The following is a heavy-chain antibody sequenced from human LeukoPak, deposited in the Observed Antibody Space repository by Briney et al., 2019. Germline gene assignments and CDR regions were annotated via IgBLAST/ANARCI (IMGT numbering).Heavy chain of an antibody. V-gene: IGHV4-39*07. CDR2: IYYSGST. D-gene: IGHD5-18*01. CDR3: ARVVYSYGYRYFDY. CDR1: GGSISSSSYY. Sequence: PSETLSLTCTVSGGSISSSSYYWGWIRQPPGKGLEWIGSIYYSGSTYYNPSLKSRVTISVDTSKNQFSLKLSSVTAADTAVYYCARVVYSYGYRYFDYWGQGTLVTVSS. J-gene: IGHJ4*02.